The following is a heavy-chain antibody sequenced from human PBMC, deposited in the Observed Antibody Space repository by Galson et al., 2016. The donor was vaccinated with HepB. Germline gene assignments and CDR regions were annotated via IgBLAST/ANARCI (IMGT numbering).Heavy chain of an antibody. CDR3: AREDPNIAVAALDY. V-gene: IGHV3-33*01. Sequence: SLRLSCAASGFTFSRYGMHWVRQAPGKGLESVAFIWHDGSNRYYADSVKGRFPISRDNSKNTLYLQMNSLRAEDTAVYYCAREDPNIAVAALDYWGQGTLVTVSS. D-gene: IGHD6-19*01. CDR1: GFTFSRYG. J-gene: IGHJ4*02. CDR2: IWHDGSNR.